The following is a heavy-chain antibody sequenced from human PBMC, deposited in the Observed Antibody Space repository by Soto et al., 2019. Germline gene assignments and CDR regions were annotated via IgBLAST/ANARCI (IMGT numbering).Heavy chain of an antibody. CDR3: ATRDGYNYGAFDI. V-gene: IGHV1-69*02. CDR2: IIPILGIA. D-gene: IGHD5-18*01. Sequence: AVKGSCRASGGTFISYTISWLLQSPGQGREGMGRIIPILGIANYAQKFQGRVTITEDKSTSTAYMELSSLRYADTVVYSCATRDGYNYGAFDIWGQGTMVTVSS. CDR1: GGTFISYT. J-gene: IGHJ3*02.